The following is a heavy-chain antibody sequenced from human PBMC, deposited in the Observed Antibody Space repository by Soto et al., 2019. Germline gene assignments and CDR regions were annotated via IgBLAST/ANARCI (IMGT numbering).Heavy chain of an antibody. J-gene: IGHJ4*02. CDR3: ARSPNVNYCGGGCSSRFDY. CDR1: GGSISSYY. D-gene: IGHD2-15*01. V-gene: IGHV4-59*01. CDR2: ISDSGST. Sequence: SETLSLTCTVSGGSISSYYWSWIRQPPGKGLEWIGYISDSGSTNYNPSLKSRVTISVDTSKNQFSLRLSSVTAADTAAYYCARSPNVNYCGGGCSSRFDYWGQGTQVTVSS.